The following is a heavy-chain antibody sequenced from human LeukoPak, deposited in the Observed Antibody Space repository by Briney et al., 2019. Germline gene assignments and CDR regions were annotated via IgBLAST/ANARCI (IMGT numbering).Heavy chain of an antibody. CDR1: GYIFTGYY. CDR2: INPNSGGT. V-gene: IGHV1-2*06. Sequence: ASVKVSCKASGYIFTGYYMHWVRQAPGQGLEWMGRINPNSGGTNYAQKFQGRVTMTRDTSISTAYMELSRLRSDDTAVYYCARFDCSGGSCYGKFDPWGQGTLVTVSS. D-gene: IGHD2-15*01. CDR3: ARFDCSGGSCYGKFDP. J-gene: IGHJ5*02.